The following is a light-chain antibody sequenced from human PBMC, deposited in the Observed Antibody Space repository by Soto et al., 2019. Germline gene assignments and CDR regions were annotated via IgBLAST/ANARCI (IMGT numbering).Light chain of an antibody. V-gene: IGKV1-27*01. Sequence: DIQMTQSPSSLSASAGDRVTITCRASQAIRNNLAWYQQKPGKVPKVLIYAASTLQSGVPSRFSGSGSGTDFTLHINSLQPEDVATYYCQTYNSVPFTFGPGTNVDIQ. CDR2: AAS. J-gene: IGKJ3*01. CDR3: QTYNSVPFT. CDR1: QAIRNN.